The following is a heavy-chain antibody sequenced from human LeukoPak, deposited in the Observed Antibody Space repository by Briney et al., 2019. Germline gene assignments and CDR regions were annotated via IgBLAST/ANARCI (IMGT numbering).Heavy chain of an antibody. Sequence: PSETLSLTCAVSGGSISSGGYSWSWIRQPPGKGLEWIEYIYHSGSTYYNPSLKSRSSISMDTSKNQFSLELSSVTAADTAEYYCVRDAHYGSDIAMRWGQGTLVTVSS. CDR3: VRDAHYGSDIAMR. CDR1: GGSISSGGYS. CDR2: IYHSGST. V-gene: IGHV4-30-2*05. J-gene: IGHJ4*02. D-gene: IGHD3-10*01.